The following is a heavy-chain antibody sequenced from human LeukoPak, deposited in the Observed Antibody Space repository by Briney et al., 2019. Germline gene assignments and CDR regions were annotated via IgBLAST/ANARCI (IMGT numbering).Heavy chain of an antibody. V-gene: IGHV1-2*02. D-gene: IGHD1-7*01. J-gene: IGHJ5*02. Sequence: ASVKVSCKASGYTFTDYYLHWVRQAPGQGLEWMGWINPNSGGTNYAQKFQGRVTMTRDTSISTAYMELSRLTSDDTAVFYCARSKYNWNLNWFDPWGQGTLVTVPS. CDR1: GYTFTDYY. CDR3: ARSKYNWNLNWFDP. CDR2: INPNSGGT.